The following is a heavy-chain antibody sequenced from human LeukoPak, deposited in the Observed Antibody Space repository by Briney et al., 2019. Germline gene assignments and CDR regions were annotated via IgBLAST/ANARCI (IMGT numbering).Heavy chain of an antibody. V-gene: IGHV4-30-2*01. J-gene: IGHJ4*02. CDR3: ARGGNYYGSGSYLTLHFDY. CDR1: GGSISSGGYS. CDR2: IYHSGST. Sequence: SQTLSLTCAVSGGSISSGGYSWSWIRQPPGKGLEWIGYIYHSGSTYYNPSLKSRVTISVDRSKNQFSLKLSSVTAADTAVYYCARGGNYYGSGSYLTLHFDYWGQGTLVTVSS. D-gene: IGHD3-10*01.